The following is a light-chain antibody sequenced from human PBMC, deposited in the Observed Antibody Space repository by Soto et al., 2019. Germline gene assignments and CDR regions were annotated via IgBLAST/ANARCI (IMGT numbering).Light chain of an antibody. Sequence: QSVLTQPASVSGSPGQSITISCTGTSSDVGGYNYVSWYQHHPGKAPKLMIYEVSDRPSGVSNRFSGSKSGNTASLTISGLQAEDEADYYCNSYTSSSTLVFGTGTKVTVL. CDR3: NSYTSSSTLV. CDR1: SSDVGGYNY. V-gene: IGLV2-14*01. CDR2: EVS. J-gene: IGLJ1*01.